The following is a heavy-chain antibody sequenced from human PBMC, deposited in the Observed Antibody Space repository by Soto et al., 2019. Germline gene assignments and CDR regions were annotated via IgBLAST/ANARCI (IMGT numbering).Heavy chain of an antibody. V-gene: IGHV1-2*02. D-gene: IGHD6-19*01. J-gene: IGHJ4*01. Sequence: ASGKVSGKASGYTFTDYYLHWVRQAPGQGLEWMGWINPSSGGAHYRQKFQGRVTMTRDTSISTAYLDLSKLRSDDTAVYYCARKRESGWHIMDYWVHGTPAPVSS. CDR3: ARKRESGWHIMDY. CDR2: INPSSGGA. CDR1: GYTFTDYY.